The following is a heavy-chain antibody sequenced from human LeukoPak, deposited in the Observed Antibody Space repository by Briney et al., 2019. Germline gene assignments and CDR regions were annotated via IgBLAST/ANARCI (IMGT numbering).Heavy chain of an antibody. V-gene: IGHV3-23*01. CDR3: AKDRAHYYYGMDV. J-gene: IGHJ6*02. Sequence: GGSLRLSCETSGFTFSNYAMSWVRQAPGKGLEWVSGISGSGGSTYYADSVKGRFTISRDNSKNTLYLQMNSLRAEDTAVYYCAKDRAHYYYGMDVWGQGTTVTVSS. CDR1: GFTFSNYA. CDR2: ISGSGGST.